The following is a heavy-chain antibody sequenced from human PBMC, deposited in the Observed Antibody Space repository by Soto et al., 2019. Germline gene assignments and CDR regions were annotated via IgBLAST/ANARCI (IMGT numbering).Heavy chain of an antibody. CDR2: IYYSGST. J-gene: IGHJ6*02. CDR3: ARTGVLVPAAGSWDYYYYGMDV. CDR1: GGSISSGGYY. V-gene: IGHV4-31*03. D-gene: IGHD2-2*01. Sequence: QVQLQESGPGLVKPSQTLSLTCTVSGGSISSGGYYWSWIRQHPGKGLEWIGYIYYSGSTYYNPSRKSRVTVSVDTSKIQYSLKLSSGTAADTAVYYCARTGVLVPAAGSWDYYYYGMDVWGQGTTVTVSS.